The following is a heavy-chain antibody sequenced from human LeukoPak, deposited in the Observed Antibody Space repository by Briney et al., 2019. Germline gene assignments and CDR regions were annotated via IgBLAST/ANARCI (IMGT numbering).Heavy chain of an antibody. D-gene: IGHD3-22*01. J-gene: IGHJ4*02. CDR3: ASNYDSSGYYGMDY. CDR1: GFTFSTYS. Sequence: GGSLRLSRAASGFTFSTYSMNWVRQAPGKGLEWVSSISSTSSYIYYADSVKGRFTISRDNAKNSLYLQMSSLRAEDTAVYFCASNYDSSGYYGMDYWGQGSLVTVSS. V-gene: IGHV3-21*01. CDR2: ISSTSSYI.